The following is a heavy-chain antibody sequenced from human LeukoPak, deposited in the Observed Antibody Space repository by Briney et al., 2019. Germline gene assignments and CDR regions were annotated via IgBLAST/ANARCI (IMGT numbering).Heavy chain of an antibody. V-gene: IGHV1-18*01. J-gene: IGHJ4*02. CDR2: ISAYNGNT. D-gene: IGHD3-16*02. CDR1: GYTFTSYG. Sequence: ASVKVSCKAYGYTFTSYGISWVRQAPGQGLEWMGWISAYNGNTNYAQKLQGRVTMTTDTSTSTAYMELRSLRSDDTAVYYCARDQHVWGSYRTFDYWGQGTLVTVSS. CDR3: ARDQHVWGSYRTFDY.